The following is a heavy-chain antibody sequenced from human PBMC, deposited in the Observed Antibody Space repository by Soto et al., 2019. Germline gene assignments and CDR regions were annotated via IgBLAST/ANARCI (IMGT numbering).Heavy chain of an antibody. J-gene: IGHJ4*02. D-gene: IGHD6-25*01. V-gene: IGHV3-53*02. CDR3: ACTRGNSYDV. CDR2: IYNGGGT. CDR1: GFTVSGNC. Sequence: EVQLVETGGGLIKPGESLRLSCAGSGFTVSGNCMSWVRQAPGKGLEWVSAIYNGGGTYYSDSVKGRLFISSNNYTNTLDLQMNNRRGEETAVYYCACTRGNSYDVWGQGTLVTVSP.